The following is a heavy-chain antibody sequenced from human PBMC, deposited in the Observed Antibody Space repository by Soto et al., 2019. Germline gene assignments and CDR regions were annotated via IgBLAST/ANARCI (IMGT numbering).Heavy chain of an antibody. V-gene: IGHV1-2*04. CDR3: ARGGMGSAGKELERHRVYYYYYYMDV. J-gene: IGHJ6*03. Sequence: ASVKVSCKASGYTFTGYYMHWVRQAPGQGLEWMGWINPNSGGTNYAQKFQGWVTMTRDTSISTAYMELSRLRSDDTAVYYCARGGMGSAGKELERHRVYYYYYYMDVWGKGTTVTVSS. CDR1: GYTFTGYY. D-gene: IGHD1-1*01. CDR2: INPNSGGT.